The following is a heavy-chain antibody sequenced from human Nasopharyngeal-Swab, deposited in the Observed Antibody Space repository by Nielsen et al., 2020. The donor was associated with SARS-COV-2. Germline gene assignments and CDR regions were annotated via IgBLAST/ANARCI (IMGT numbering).Heavy chain of an antibody. Sequence: ASVPVSCKASGYTFTSYDINWVRQATGQGLEWMGWMNPNSGNTGYAQKFQGRVTMTRNTSISTAYMELSSLRSEDTAVYYCARPRRSNYYGSGSYYNIKTDAFDIWGQGTMVTVSS. D-gene: IGHD3-10*01. CDR3: ARPRRSNYYGSGSYYNIKTDAFDI. J-gene: IGHJ3*02. CDR1: GYTFTSYD. V-gene: IGHV1-8*01. CDR2: MNPNSGNT.